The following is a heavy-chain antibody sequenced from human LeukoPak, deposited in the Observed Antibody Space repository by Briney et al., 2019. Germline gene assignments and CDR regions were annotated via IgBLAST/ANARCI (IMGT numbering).Heavy chain of an antibody. CDR3: ARVSTYGATSGEPPAYFDY. Sequence: SETLSLTCTVSGGSISSGGYYWSWIRQHPGKGLEWIGYIYYSGSTYYNPSLKSRVTISVDTSKNQFSLKLSSVTAADTAVYYCARVSTYGATSGEPPAYFDYWGQGTLVTVSS. CDR1: GGSISSGGYY. D-gene: IGHD5-12*01. CDR2: IYYSGST. J-gene: IGHJ4*02. V-gene: IGHV4-31*03.